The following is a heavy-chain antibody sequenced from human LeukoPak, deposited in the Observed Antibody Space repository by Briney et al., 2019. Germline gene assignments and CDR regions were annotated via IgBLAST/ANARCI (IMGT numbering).Heavy chain of an antibody. CDR2: IWYDGSNK. CDR1: GFTFSSYG. J-gene: IGHJ4*02. Sequence: GGSLRLSCAASGFTFSSYGMHWVRQAPGKGLEWVAVIWYDGSNKYYADSVKGRFTISRDNSKNTLYLQMNSLRAEDTAMYYCAKDMGPYSYALDYWGQGTLVTVSS. V-gene: IGHV3-33*06. D-gene: IGHD5-18*01. CDR3: AKDMGPYSYALDY.